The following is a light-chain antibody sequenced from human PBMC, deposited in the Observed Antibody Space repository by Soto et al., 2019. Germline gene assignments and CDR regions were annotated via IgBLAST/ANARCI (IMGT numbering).Light chain of an antibody. CDR2: KAS. V-gene: IGKV1-5*03. J-gene: IGKJ1*01. CDR3: KHYNSYSDA. Sequence: DIQMTQSPSTLSASVGDRVTITCRASQTISSWLAWYQQKPGKAPKLLIYKASTLKSGVPSRFSGSGSGTEFTLTISSLQTDDFATYYCKHYNSYSDAFGQGTEVDIK. CDR1: QTISSW.